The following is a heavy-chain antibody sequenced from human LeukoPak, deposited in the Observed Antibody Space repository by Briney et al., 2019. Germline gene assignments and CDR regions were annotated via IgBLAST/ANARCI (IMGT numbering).Heavy chain of an antibody. V-gene: IGHV4-31*03. CDR1: GGSISSGGYY. Sequence: PSETLSLTCTVSGGSISSGGYYWSWIRQHPGKGLEWIGYIYYSGSTYYNPSLKSRVTISVDTSKNQFSLKLSSVTAADTAVYYCARERSLNWFDPWGQGTLVTVSS. CDR2: IYYSGST. J-gene: IGHJ5*02. CDR3: ARERSLNWFDP.